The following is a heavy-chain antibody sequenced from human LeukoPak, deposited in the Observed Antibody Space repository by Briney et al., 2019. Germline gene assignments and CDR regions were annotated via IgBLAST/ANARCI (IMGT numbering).Heavy chain of an antibody. CDR2: IIPILGIA. V-gene: IGHV1-69*04. D-gene: IGHD2-21*02. CDR3: ARDVLPPCGGDCLEYGMDV. J-gene: IGHJ6*02. Sequence: EASVNVSCKASGGTFSSYAISWVRQAPGQGLEWMGRIIPILGIANYAQKFQGRVTITADKSTSTAYMELSSLRSEDTAVYYCARDVLPPCGGDCLEYGMDVWGQGTTVTVSS. CDR1: GGTFSSYA.